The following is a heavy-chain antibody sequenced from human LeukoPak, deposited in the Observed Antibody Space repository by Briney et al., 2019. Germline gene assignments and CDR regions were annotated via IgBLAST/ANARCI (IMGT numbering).Heavy chain of an antibody. Sequence: GGSLKISFKHSEYRFPNYCIGWVRPMPGKGLEWMGIIYPDDSDTRYSLSFQGQVTISADKSISTAYLQWSSLKASDTAMYYCARGPDGSYFLDYWGQGTLVSVSS. V-gene: IGHV5-51*01. J-gene: IGHJ4*02. CDR3: ARGPDGSYFLDY. CDR2: IYPDDSDT. CDR1: EYRFPNYC. D-gene: IGHD1-26*01.